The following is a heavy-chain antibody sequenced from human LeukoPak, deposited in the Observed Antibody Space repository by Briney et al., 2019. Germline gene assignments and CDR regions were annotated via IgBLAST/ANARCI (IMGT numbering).Heavy chain of an antibody. J-gene: IGHJ4*02. V-gene: IGHV3-30-3*01. D-gene: IGHD2/OR15-2a*01. CDR2: ISYDGSNK. CDR3: AKGIFYCDY. Sequence: GRSLRLSCAASGFTFSSYAMHWVRQAPGKGLEWVAVISYDGSNKYYADSVKGRFTISRDNSKNTLYLQMDSLRAEDTAVYYCAKGIFYCDYWGQGTLVTVSS. CDR1: GFTFSSYA.